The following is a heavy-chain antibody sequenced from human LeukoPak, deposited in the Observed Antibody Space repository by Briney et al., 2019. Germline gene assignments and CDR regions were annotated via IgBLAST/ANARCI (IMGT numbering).Heavy chain of an antibody. CDR1: GYSFTNFW. Sequence: GESLKISCKGSGYSFTNFWIGWVRQMPGKGLEWMGVISPGDSGIRYSPSFQGQVTISVDKSISTAYLQWSSLKASDSAMYYCAAGGASAPWGQGTLVTVSS. D-gene: IGHD3-16*01. V-gene: IGHV5-51*01. CDR2: ISPGDSGI. J-gene: IGHJ5*02. CDR3: AAGGASAP.